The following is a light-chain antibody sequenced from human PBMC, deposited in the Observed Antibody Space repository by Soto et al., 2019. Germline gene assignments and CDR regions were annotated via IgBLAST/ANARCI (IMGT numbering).Light chain of an antibody. CDR1: SSDIGGYKY. CDR3: ISYTSTSTLVL. V-gene: IGLV2-14*01. J-gene: IGLJ2*01. CDR2: DVS. Sequence: QSALTQPASVSGSPGQSITISCTGTSSDIGGYKYVSWYQQHPGKAPKLMIYDVSNRPSGVSNRFSGSKSGNTASLTISGLQTDDEADYYCISYTSTSTLVLFGGGTKVTVL.